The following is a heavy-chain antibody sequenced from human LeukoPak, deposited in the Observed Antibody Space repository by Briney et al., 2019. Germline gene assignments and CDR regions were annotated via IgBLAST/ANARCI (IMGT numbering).Heavy chain of an antibody. D-gene: IGHD3-16*01. J-gene: IGHJ6*03. Sequence: SETLSLTCTVSGGSISSYYWSWVRQPPGKGLEWIGFVYYTGSTNYSPSLKSRVTISVDTSKNQFSLKLSSVTAADTAVYYCARETSQKGAHYMDVWGKGTTITISS. V-gene: IGHV4-59*01. CDR2: VYYTGST. CDR1: GGSISSYY. CDR3: ARETSQKGAHYMDV.